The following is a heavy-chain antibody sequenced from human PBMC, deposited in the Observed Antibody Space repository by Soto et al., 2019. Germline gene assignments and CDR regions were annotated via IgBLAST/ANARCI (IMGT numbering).Heavy chain of an antibody. Sequence: QVQLVQSGAEVTKPGASVKVSCKASGDTFTSDFIHWVRQATGQGLEWMGVINPIGGTTIYAQKFRGRLSMTRDTSTSTVYMQLSSLSSEDTAVYYCAKDHGKTPAGTGRWWFDPWGRGTLVTVSS. CDR2: INPIGGTT. D-gene: IGHD6-13*01. CDR3: AKDHGKTPAGTGRWWFDP. J-gene: IGHJ5*02. V-gene: IGHV1-46*01. CDR1: GDTFTSDF.